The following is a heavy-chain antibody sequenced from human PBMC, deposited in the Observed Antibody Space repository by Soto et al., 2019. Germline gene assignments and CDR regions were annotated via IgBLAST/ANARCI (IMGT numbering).Heavy chain of an antibody. CDR3: ATSSRGSGGSLAPLTGWFDP. CDR2: FDPEDGET. Sequence: ASVKVSCKVSGYTLTELSMHWVRQAPGKGLEWMGGFDPEDGETIYAQKFQGRVTMTEDTSTDTAYMELSSLRSEDTAVYYCATSSRGSGGSLAPLTGWFDPWGQGTLVTVSS. J-gene: IGHJ5*02. V-gene: IGHV1-24*01. CDR1: GYTLTELS. D-gene: IGHD2-15*01.